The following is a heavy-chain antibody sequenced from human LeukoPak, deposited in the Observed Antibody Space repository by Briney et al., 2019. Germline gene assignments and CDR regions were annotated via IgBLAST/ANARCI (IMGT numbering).Heavy chain of an antibody. V-gene: IGHV5-51*01. CDR2: IYPGDSDT. CDR3: ARARDQYSGSCPFNY. D-gene: IGHD6-13*01. Sequence: GESLKISCKASGYSFSNYWIGWVRQMPGKGLEWMGIIYPGDSDTRYSPSFQGQVTISADRSITTAYLQWSSLKASDTAIYYCARARDQYSGSCPFNYWGQGTLVTVSS. CDR1: GYSFSNYW. J-gene: IGHJ4*02.